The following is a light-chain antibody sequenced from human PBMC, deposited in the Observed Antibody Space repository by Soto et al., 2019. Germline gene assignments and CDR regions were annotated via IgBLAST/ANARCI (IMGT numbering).Light chain of an antibody. CDR2: DAS. V-gene: IGKV1-33*01. CDR3: QQYDNLPWT. Sequence: DIPMTQSPSSLSASVGDRVTITCQASQDISNYLNWYQQKPGKAPKLLIYDASNLETGVPSRFSGSGSGTDFTFTISSLQPEDIATYYCQQYDNLPWTFGQGTMVEIK. CDR1: QDISNY. J-gene: IGKJ1*01.